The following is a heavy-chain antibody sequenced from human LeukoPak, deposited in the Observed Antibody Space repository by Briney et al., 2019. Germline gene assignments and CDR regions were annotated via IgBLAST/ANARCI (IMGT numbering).Heavy chain of an antibody. D-gene: IGHD1-14*01. CDR2: INHSGST. V-gene: IGHV4-34*01. J-gene: IGHJ5*02. CDR3: ARGKPWFDP. CDR1: GGSFSGYY. Sequence: PSETLSLTCAVYGGSFSGYYWSWIRQPPGKGLEWIGEINHSGSTNYDPSPKSRVTISVDTSKSQFSLRLNSVTAADTAVYYCARGKPWFDPWGQGTLVTVSS.